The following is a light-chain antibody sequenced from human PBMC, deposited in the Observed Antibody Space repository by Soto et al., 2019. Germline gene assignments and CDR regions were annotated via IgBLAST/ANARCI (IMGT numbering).Light chain of an antibody. CDR3: QQSFSSSWT. CDR1: QSIPNS. Sequence: DIQLTQSPSSLSASMGGRVTITCRASQSIPNSLNWYQQKPGKAPKLLIYATSGLQSGVPSRFSGSGSGTDFTLTIGSLQREDFAAYYCQQSFSSSWTFGQGTQVDTK. J-gene: IGKJ1*01. V-gene: IGKV1-39*01. CDR2: ATS.